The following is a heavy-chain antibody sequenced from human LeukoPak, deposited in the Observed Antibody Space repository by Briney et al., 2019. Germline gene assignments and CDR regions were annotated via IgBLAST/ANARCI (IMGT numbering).Heavy chain of an antibody. V-gene: IGHV1-2*02. D-gene: IGHD6-13*01. CDR1: EYTFTGYY. Sequence: GASVKVSCKASEYTFTGYYMHWVRQAPGQGLEWMGWINPNSGGTNYAQKFQGRVTMTRDTSISTAYMELSRLRSDDTAVYYCARDPGIAAYYYMDVWGKGTTVTVSS. CDR3: ARDPGIAAYYYMDV. J-gene: IGHJ6*03. CDR2: INPNSGGT.